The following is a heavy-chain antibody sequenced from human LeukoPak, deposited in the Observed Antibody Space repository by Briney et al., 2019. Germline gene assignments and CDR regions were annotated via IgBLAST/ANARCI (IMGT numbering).Heavy chain of an antibody. CDR2: ISSSSSYI. V-gene: IGHV3-21*04. D-gene: IGHD3-10*01. J-gene: IGHJ4*02. Sequence: GGSLRLSCAASGFTFSSYSMNWVRQAPGKGLEWVSSISSSSSYIYYADSVKGRFTISRDNPKNTLFLQMNSLRAEDTAVYFCAKRGVVIRVILVGFHKEAYYFDSWGQGALVTVSS. CDR1: GFTFSSYS. CDR3: AKRGVVIRVILVGFHKEAYYFDS.